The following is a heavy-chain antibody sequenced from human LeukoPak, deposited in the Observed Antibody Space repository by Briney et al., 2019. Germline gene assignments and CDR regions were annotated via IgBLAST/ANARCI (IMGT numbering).Heavy chain of an antibody. CDR3: AKVRSDGDYDWFDP. J-gene: IGHJ5*02. CDR2: ISSNGGST. D-gene: IGHD4-17*01. Sequence: GGSLRLSCAASGFTFSSYAMRWVRQAPGKGLEYVSAISSNGGSTYYANSVKGRFTISRDNTKNTLYLQMNSLRAEDTAVYYCAKVRSDGDYDWFDPWGQGTLVTVSS. CDR1: GFTFSSYA. V-gene: IGHV3-64*01.